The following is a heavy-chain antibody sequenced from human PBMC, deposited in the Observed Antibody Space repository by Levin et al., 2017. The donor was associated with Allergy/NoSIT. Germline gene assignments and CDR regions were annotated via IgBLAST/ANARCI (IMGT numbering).Heavy chain of an antibody. CDR2: ISYDGSNK. CDR1: GFTFSSYA. CDR3: ARTGGEWLLLEPIYWYFDL. J-gene: IGHJ2*01. V-gene: IGHV3-30*04. D-gene: IGHD3-22*01. Sequence: QRGESLKISCAASGFTFSSYAMHWVRQAPGKGLEWVAVISYDGSNKYYADSVKGRFTISRDNSKNTLYLQMNSLRAEDTAVYYCARTGGEWLLLEPIYWYFDLWGRGTLVTVSS.